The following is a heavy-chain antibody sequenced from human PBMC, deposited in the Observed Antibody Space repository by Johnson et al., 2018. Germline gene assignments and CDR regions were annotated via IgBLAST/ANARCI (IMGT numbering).Heavy chain of an antibody. CDR1: GYTFTSYD. V-gene: IGHV1-8*01. D-gene: IGHD6-13*01. CDR3: GRVAAAGTDGMDV. CDR2: MNPNSGNS. J-gene: IGHJ6*04. Sequence: VQLVESGAEVKKPGASVKVSCKASGYTFTSYDINWVRQATGQGLEWMGWMNPNSGNSGYVQKFQGRVTMTRSTSIGTAYLELNSLRSEDTAVYYCGRVAAAGTDGMDVWGKGTTVTVSS.